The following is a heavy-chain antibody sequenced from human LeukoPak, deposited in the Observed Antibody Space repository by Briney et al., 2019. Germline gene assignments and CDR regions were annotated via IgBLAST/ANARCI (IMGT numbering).Heavy chain of an antibody. Sequence: GGSLRLSCAASGFTFSNYNMNWVRQAPGKGLEWVSYISGSGSIIYYADSVKGRFTISRDNAKNSLYLQMNSLRAEDTAVYYCARALGTYYDFWSGYYTGIGAFDIWGQGTMVTVSS. CDR3: ARALGTYYDFWSGYYTGIGAFDI. V-gene: IGHV3-48*04. CDR1: GFTFSNYN. J-gene: IGHJ3*02. D-gene: IGHD3-3*01. CDR2: ISGSGSII.